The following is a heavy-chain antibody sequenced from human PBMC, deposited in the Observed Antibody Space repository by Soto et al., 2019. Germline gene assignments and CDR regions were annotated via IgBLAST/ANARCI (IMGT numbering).Heavy chain of an antibody. CDR2: IYYSGST. CDR3: ARGNCSSPYCYSFSGYYGMDV. J-gene: IGHJ6*02. CDR1: GGAISSDY. V-gene: IGHV4-59*01. Sequence: PSETLSLTCTVSGGAISSDYWSWSRQPPGKGLEGRGYIYYSGSTNYNTSLKSRVTIPVDTSKNKFSLKLSSVTAADTALYYCARGNCSSPYCYSFSGYYGMDVWGQGTTVTVSS. D-gene: IGHD2-2*01.